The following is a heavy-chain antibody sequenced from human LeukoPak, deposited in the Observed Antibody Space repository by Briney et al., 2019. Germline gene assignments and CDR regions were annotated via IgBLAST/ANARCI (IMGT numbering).Heavy chain of an antibody. D-gene: IGHD2-15*01. J-gene: IGHJ5*02. CDR3: ARGGQGYCSGGSCYSGWFDP. CDR1: GDSINSRTGW. V-gene: IGHV4-61*01. Sequence: PSETLSLTCTVSGDSINSRTGWWSWVRQPPGTGLEWIGYIYYSGSTNYNPSLKSRVTISVDTSKNQFSLKLSSVTAADTAVYYCARGGQGYCSGGSCYSGWFDPWGQGTLVTVSS. CDR2: IYYSGST.